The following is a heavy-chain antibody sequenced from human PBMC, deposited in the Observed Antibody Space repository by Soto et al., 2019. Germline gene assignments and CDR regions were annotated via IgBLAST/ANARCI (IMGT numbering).Heavy chain of an antibody. CDR2: ISSSSSTI. D-gene: IGHD3-3*01. CDR3: ARESRFLEWLSLVSFDP. CDR1: GFTFSSYS. V-gene: IGHV3-48*01. J-gene: IGHJ5*02. Sequence: EVQLVESGGGLVQPGGSLRLSCAASGFTFSSYSMNWVRQAPGKGLEWVSYISSSSSTIYYADSVKGRFTISRDNAKNSLYLQMKSLGVEDTAVYYCARESRFLEWLSLVSFDPWGKGTLVTVSS.